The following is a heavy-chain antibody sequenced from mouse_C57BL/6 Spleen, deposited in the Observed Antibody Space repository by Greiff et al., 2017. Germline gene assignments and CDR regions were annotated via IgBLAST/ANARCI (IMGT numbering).Heavy chain of an antibody. CDR2: INPGSGGT. Sequence: VKLLESGAELVRPGTSVKVSCKASGYAFTNYLIEWVKQRPGQGLEWIGVINPGSGGTNYNEKFKGKATLTADKSSSTAYMQLSSLTSEDSAVXFCARSDYDGYWGQGTTLTVSS. D-gene: IGHD2-4*01. J-gene: IGHJ2*01. CDR1: GYAFTNYL. CDR3: ARSDYDGY. V-gene: IGHV1-54*01.